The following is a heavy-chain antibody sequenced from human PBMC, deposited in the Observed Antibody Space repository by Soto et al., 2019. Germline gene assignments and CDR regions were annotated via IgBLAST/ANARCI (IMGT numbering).Heavy chain of an antibody. CDR2: IYYSGST. Sequence: SETLSLTCTVSGGSISSSSYYWGWIRQPPGKGLEWIGSIYYSGSTYYNPSLKSRVTISVDTSKNQFSLKLSSVTAADTAVYYCAVLPLGYCSGGSCPGFLDYWGQGTLVTVSS. CDR3: AVLPLGYCSGGSCPGFLDY. D-gene: IGHD2-15*01. CDR1: GGSISSSSYY. V-gene: IGHV4-39*01. J-gene: IGHJ4*02.